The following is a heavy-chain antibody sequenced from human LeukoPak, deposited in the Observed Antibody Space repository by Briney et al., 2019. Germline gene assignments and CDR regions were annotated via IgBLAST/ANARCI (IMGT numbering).Heavy chain of an antibody. CDR2: ISAYNGNT. CDR3: ARERISLWFGELSPLFDY. D-gene: IGHD3-10*01. CDR1: GYTFTSYG. J-gene: IGHJ4*02. Sequence: ASVKVSCKASGYTFTSYGISWVRQAPGQGLEWMGWISAYNGNTNYAQKLKGRFTMTTDTSTSTAYMELRSLRSDDTAVYYCARERISLWFGELSPLFDYWGQGTLVTVSS. V-gene: IGHV1-18*01.